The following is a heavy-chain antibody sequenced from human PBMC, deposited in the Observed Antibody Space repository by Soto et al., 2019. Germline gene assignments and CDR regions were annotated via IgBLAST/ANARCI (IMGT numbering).Heavy chain of an antibody. V-gene: IGHV1-69*01. Sequence: QVQLVQSGAEVKKPGSSVKVSCKASGGTFSMYGISWVRQAPGQGLEWMGGIIPISGTPNYAQKFQGRVTITADESTSTGYMELSSLRSEDTAVHYCARAAYTSMATQWFDPWGQGTLVTVSS. J-gene: IGHJ5*02. D-gene: IGHD3-16*01. CDR1: GGTFSMYG. CDR3: ARAAYTSMATQWFDP. CDR2: IIPISGTP.